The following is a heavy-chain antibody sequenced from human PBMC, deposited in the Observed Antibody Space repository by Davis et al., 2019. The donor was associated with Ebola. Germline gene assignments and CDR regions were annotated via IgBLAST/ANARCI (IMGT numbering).Heavy chain of an antibody. Sequence: GGSLRLSCAAPGFTFSSYGMHWVRQAPGKGLEWVAVIWYDGSNKYYADSVKGRFTISRDNSKNTLYLQMNSLRAEDTAVYYCAKALTTVTTGGWFDPWGQGTLVTVSS. CDR3: AKALTTVTTGGWFDP. D-gene: IGHD4-11*01. CDR2: IWYDGSNK. J-gene: IGHJ5*02. V-gene: IGHV3-33*06. CDR1: GFTFSSYG.